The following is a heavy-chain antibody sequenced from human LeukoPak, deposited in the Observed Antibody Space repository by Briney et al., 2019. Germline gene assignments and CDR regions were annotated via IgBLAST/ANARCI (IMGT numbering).Heavy chain of an antibody. D-gene: IGHD5-18*01. CDR3: ARGGYAYYFDY. V-gene: IGHV4-34*01. Sequence: SETLSLTCAVYGGSFSGYHWSWIRQPPGKGLEWIGEINHSGSTNYNPSLKSRVTISVDTSKNQFSLKLSSVTAADTAVYYCARGGYAYYFDYWGQGTLVTVSS. CDR1: GGSFSGYH. CDR2: INHSGST. J-gene: IGHJ4*02.